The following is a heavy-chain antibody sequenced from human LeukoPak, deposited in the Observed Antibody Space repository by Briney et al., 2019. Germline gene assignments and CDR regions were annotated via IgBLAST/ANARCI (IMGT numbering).Heavy chain of an antibody. CDR1: GGSFSGYY. J-gene: IGHJ6*03. Sequence: PETLSLTCAVYGGSFSGYYWSWIRQPPGKGLEWIGEINHSGSTNYNPSLKSRVTISVDTSKNQFSLKLSSVTAADTAVYYCARGKGVYYDFWSGGPYYYYYMDVWGKGTTVTVSS. CDR2: INHSGST. CDR3: ARGKGVYYDFWSGGPYYYYYMDV. D-gene: IGHD3-3*01. V-gene: IGHV4-34*01.